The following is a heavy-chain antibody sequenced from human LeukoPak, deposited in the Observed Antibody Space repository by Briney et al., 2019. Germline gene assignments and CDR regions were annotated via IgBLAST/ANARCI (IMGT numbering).Heavy chain of an antibody. CDR2: IYYSGST. CDR3: ARVFPRGYSYGRNWFDP. V-gene: IGHV4-59*12. CDR1: GGSIGSYY. D-gene: IGHD5-18*01. Sequence: SETLSLTCTVSGGSIGSYYWSWIRQPPGKGLEWIGYIYYSGSTNYNPSLKSRVTISVDTSKNQFSLKLSSVTAADTAVYYCARVFPRGYSYGRNWFDPWGQGTLVTVSS. J-gene: IGHJ5*02.